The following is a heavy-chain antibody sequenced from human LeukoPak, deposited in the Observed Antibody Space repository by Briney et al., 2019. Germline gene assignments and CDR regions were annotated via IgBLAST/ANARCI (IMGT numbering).Heavy chain of an antibody. D-gene: IGHD3-10*01. Sequence: SVKVSCKASGGTFSSYAISWVRQAPGQGLEWMGGIIPIFGTANCAQKFQGRVTITADESTSTAYMELSSLRSEDTAVYYCAREPHYGSGSYFFYWGQGTLVTVSS. J-gene: IGHJ4*02. CDR3: AREPHYGSGSYFFY. CDR2: IIPIFGTA. CDR1: GGTFSSYA. V-gene: IGHV1-69*13.